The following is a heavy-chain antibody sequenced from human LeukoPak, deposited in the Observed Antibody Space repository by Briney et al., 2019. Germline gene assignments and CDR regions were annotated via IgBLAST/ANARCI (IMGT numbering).Heavy chain of an antibody. Sequence: GGSLRLSCAASGFTFSTYGMHWVRQAPGKGLEWVAVVSYDGSNIYHAASVQGRFTISRDNSKNTLYLQMNSLRAEDTAVYYCAKSLDAQAVADPFDYWGQGTLVTVSS. CDR1: GFTFSTYG. V-gene: IGHV3-30*18. J-gene: IGHJ4*02. D-gene: IGHD6-19*01. CDR2: VSYDGSNI. CDR3: AKSLDAQAVADPFDY.